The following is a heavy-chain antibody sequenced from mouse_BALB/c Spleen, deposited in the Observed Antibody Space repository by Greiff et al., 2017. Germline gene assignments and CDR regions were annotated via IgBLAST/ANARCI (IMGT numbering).Heavy chain of an antibody. CDR1: GFTFSSYA. V-gene: IGHV5-9-4*01. D-gene: IGHD1-1*01. Sequence: EVKLMESGGGLVKPGGSLKLSCAASGFTFSSYAMSWVRQSPEKRLEWVAEISSGGSYTYYPDTVTGRFTISRDNAKNTLYLEMSSLRSEDTAMYYCARDGDYYGSSSWFAYWGQGTLVTVSA. J-gene: IGHJ3*01. CDR2: ISSGGSYT. CDR3: ARDGDYYGSSSWFAY.